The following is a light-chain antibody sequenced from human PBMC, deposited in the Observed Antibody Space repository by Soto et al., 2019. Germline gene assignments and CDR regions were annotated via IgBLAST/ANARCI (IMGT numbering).Light chain of an antibody. CDR1: QSIRTH. J-gene: IGKJ1*01. V-gene: IGKV1-39*01. CDR2: AAS. Sequence: DIQMTQSPSTLSASVGDRVTISCRASQSIRTHLSWYQQKPGNAPKLLIYAASNLQSGVPSRLSFSGCAKDLTLIISSLRPEDFATYYCQQSYDTQRTVGQGTKVDIK. CDR3: QQSYDTQRT.